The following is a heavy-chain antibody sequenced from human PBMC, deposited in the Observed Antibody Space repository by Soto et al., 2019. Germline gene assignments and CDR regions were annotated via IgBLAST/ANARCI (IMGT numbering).Heavy chain of an antibody. V-gene: IGHV1-2*02. J-gene: IGHJ4*01. Sequence: GASVKVSCKASGYTFHGYYLHWVRQAPGQGLEWMGRIHPNRGTTNYAQKFQGRVSMTSDTSISTAYMQLSRLRSDDTAFYYCVRLRDDFRSDYWGQGTLVTVSS. D-gene: IGHD4-4*01. CDR1: GYTFHGYY. CDR2: IHPNRGTT. CDR3: VRLRDDFRSDY.